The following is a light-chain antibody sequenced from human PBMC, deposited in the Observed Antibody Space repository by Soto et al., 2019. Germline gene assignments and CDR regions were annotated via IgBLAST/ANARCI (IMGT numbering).Light chain of an antibody. CDR2: GAS. Sequence: EIVLTQYPGTLSFSPGERATLSCWASQNVITNYLAWYQQKPGQAPRLLIYGASRRATGIPDRFSGSGSGTDFTLTISRLEPEDFAVYYCQQYATSPITFGQGTRLEI. J-gene: IGKJ5*01. CDR3: QQYATSPIT. V-gene: IGKV3-20*01. CDR1: QNVITNY.